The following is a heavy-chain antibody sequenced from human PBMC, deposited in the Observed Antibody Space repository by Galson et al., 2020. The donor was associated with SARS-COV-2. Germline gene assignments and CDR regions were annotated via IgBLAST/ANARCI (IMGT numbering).Heavy chain of an antibody. Sequence: GGSLRLSCAASGFTVGSRWISWVRRAPGKGLEWVSLIDAAGNPFYADSIKGRFTISRDKSRNIVFLQMTSLRAVDTAVYYCLREGDTIYPDYWGPGTLVTVSS. CDR1: GFTVGSRW. CDR3: LREGDTIYPDY. V-gene: IGHV3-53*01. J-gene: IGHJ4*02. D-gene: IGHD3-10*01. CDR2: IDAAGNP.